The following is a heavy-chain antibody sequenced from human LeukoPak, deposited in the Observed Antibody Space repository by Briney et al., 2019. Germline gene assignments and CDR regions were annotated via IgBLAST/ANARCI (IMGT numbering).Heavy chain of an antibody. Sequence: SQTLSLTCTVSGGSISSGDYYWSWIRQPPGKGLEWIGYIYYSGSTYYNPSLKSRVTISVDTSKNQFSLKLSSVTAADTAVYYCARHRRVVVLAVDAFDMWGQGTMVTVSS. D-gene: IGHD2-2*01. CDR1: GGSISSGDYY. V-gene: IGHV4-30-4*08. CDR3: ARHRRVVVLAVDAFDM. CDR2: IYYSGST. J-gene: IGHJ3*02.